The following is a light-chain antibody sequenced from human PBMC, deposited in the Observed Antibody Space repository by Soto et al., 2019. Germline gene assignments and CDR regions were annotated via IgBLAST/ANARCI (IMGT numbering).Light chain of an antibody. CDR2: KAS. CDR3: QQCNGCVWT. Sequence: DIQMTQSPSTLSASVGDRVTITCRASQSISDWLAWYQQKPGKAPKLLIYKASSLESGVPSRFSGSGSGTEFTLTISSLQPDDFATYYCQQCNGCVWTFGQGTKVEIK. CDR1: QSISDW. V-gene: IGKV1-5*03. J-gene: IGKJ1*01.